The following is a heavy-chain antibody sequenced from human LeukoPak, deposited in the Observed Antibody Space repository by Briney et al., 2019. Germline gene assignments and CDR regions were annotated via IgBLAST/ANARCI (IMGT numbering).Heavy chain of an antibody. J-gene: IGHJ4*02. CDR2: ISSSGSTI. Sequence: GGSLRLSCAASGFTFSDYYMSWIRQAPGKGLEWVSYISSSGSTIYYADSVEGRFTISRDNAKNSLYLQMNSLRAEDTAVYYCARDLKTGYSSSWYSYYFDYWGQGTLVTVSS. CDR1: GFTFSDYY. D-gene: IGHD6-13*01. V-gene: IGHV3-11*04. CDR3: ARDLKTGYSSSWYSYYFDY.